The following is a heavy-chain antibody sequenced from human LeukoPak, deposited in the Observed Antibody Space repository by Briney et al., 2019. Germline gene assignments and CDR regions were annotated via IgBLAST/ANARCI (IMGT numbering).Heavy chain of an antibody. CDR3: Y. D-gene: IGHD3-22*01. CDR2: ISWNSGSI. Sequence: GRSLRLSCAASGFTFDDYAMHWVRQAPGKGLEWVSGISWNSGSIGYADSVKGRFTISRDNAKNSLYLQMNSLRGIDTTGYFNYWGQGTLVTVSS. J-gene: IGHJ4*02. V-gene: IGHV3-9*01. CDR1: GFTFDDYA.